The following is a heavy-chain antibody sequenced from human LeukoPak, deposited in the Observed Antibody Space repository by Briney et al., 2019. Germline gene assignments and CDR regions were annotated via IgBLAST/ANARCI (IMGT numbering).Heavy chain of an antibody. CDR3: AKHAIAPWVPYYFDY. CDR1: GFTFSSYA. V-gene: IGHV3-23*01. CDR2: ISGSGGST. D-gene: IGHD6-13*01. J-gene: IGHJ4*02. Sequence: GGSLRLSCAASGFTFSSYAMSWVRQAPGKGLEWVSAISGSGGSTYYADSVKGRFTISRDTSKNTLYLQMNSLRAEDTAVYYCAKHAIAPWVPYYFDYWGQGTLVTVSS.